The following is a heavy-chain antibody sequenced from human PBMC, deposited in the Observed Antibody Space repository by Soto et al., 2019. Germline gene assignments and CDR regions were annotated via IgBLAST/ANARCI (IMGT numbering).Heavy chain of an antibody. CDR3: ARESGDNCTDEAH. D-gene: IGHD1-20*01. CDR2: SSSTGNS. V-gene: IGHV4-4*07. Sequence: QVQLQESGPGLVKPSETLSLTCTVSGASISDYSWSWIRQPAGKGLEWMGRSSSTGNSHYNPAFRRRFTMSIDTSRDQFSLRLTSVTDADTAVYYCARESGDNCTDEAHWGQGNQVIVYS. J-gene: IGHJ4*02. CDR1: GASISDYS.